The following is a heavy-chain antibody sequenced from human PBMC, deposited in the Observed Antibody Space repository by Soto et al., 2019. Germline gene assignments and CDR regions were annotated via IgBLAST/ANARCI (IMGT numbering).Heavy chain of an antibody. CDR2: IYPGDSDT. D-gene: IGHD6-13*01. CDR3: ARSSSKYYYMDV. J-gene: IGHJ6*03. CDR1: GYRFTSYC. V-gene: IGHV5-51*01. Sequence: GESVKVCCKGSGYRFTSYCVGWVRQMPGKGLEWMGIIYPGDSDTRYSPSFQGQVTISADKSISTAYLQWSSLKASDTAMYYCARSSSKYYYMDVWGQGTTVTVSS.